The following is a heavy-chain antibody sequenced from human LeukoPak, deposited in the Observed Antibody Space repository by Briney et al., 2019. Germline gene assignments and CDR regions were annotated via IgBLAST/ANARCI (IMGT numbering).Heavy chain of an antibody. Sequence: ASEALSLTCTVSGGSISSSSDYWGWIRQAPGKGLEWIGSFFVSGSTHYNPSLRSRATLFVDTSKNQFSLKLTSMTAADAATYFCARQFATAAADTRGYFDYWGQGTVVAASS. CDR2: FFVSGST. V-gene: IGHV4-39*01. J-gene: IGHJ4*02. CDR3: ARQFATAAADTRGYFDY. CDR1: GGSISSSSDY. D-gene: IGHD6-25*01.